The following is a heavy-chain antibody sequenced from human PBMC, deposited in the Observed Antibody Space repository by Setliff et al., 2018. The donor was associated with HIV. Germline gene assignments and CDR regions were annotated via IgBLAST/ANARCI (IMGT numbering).Heavy chain of an antibody. J-gene: IGHJ4*02. D-gene: IGHD4-17*01. CDR1: GGSFTHDY. CDR3: AIPPLESTVTTANYFES. CDR2: IDHTGRT. V-gene: IGHV4-34*01. Sequence: SETLSLTCAVSGGSFTHDYWTWIRQAPGRGLEWIGEIDHTGRTDYNPSLKSRVTISIGASKFQFSLKQNSVTAADTAVYYCAIPPLESTVTTANYFESWGQGILVTVSS.